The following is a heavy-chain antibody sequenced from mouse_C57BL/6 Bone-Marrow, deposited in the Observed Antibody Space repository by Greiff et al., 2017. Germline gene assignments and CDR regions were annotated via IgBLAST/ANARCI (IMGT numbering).Heavy chain of an antibody. V-gene: IGHV8-8*01. J-gene: IGHJ2*01. Sequence: LKESGPGILQPSQTLSLSCSFSGFSLSTFGMGVGWIRQPSGKGLEWLAHIWWDDDKYYNPALKRRRAISKDTSKNQVILKIANVDTTDTAIYVCARINEELLYYFDYWGQGTTLTVSS. CDR3: ARINEELLYYFDY. CDR1: GFSLSTFGMG. CDR2: IWWDDDK.